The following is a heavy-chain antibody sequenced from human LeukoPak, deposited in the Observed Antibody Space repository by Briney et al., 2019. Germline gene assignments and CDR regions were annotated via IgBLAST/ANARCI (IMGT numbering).Heavy chain of an antibody. CDR1: GFPFIEYS. Sequence: GESLRLSCTASGFPFIEYSMNWVRQAPGKGLEWISYIGIDSGNTRYADSVRGRFTISADKAKNSLYLQMNSLRVEDTAVYYCARDHNYAFDNWGQGTLVSVAS. J-gene: IGHJ4*02. V-gene: IGHV3-48*01. D-gene: IGHD1-1*01. CDR3: ARDHNYAFDN. CDR2: IGIDSGNT.